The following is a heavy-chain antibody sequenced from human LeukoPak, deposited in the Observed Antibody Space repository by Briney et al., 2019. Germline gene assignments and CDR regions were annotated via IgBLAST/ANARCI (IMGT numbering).Heavy chain of an antibody. D-gene: IGHD4-17*01. CDR3: ARVGDYGDYVNWFDP. CDR2: IYYSGST. V-gene: IGHV4-30-4*08. CDR1: GGSISSGDYF. Sequence: SETLSLTCTVSGGSISSGDYFWSWIRQPPGKGLEWIGYIYYSGSTYYNPSLKSRVTMSVDTSKNQFSLKLSSVTAADTAVYYCARVGDYGDYVNWFDPWGQGTLVTVSS. J-gene: IGHJ5*02.